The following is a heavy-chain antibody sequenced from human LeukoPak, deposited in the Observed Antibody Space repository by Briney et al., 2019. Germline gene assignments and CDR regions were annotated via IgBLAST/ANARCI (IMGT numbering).Heavy chain of an antibody. D-gene: IGHD3-16*01. CDR1: GGSISSSSYY. CDR2: IYYSGST. J-gene: IGHJ3*02. CDR3: ARQFMSTFDI. Sequence: SATLSLTCTVSGGSISSSSYYSGWIRQPPGKGLEWIGSIYYSGSTYYNPSLKSRVTISVDTSKNQFSLKLSSVTAADTAVYYCARQFMSTFDIWGQGTMVTVSS. V-gene: IGHV4-39*01.